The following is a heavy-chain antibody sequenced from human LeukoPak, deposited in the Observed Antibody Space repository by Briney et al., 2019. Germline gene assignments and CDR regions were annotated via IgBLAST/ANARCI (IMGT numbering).Heavy chain of an antibody. Sequence: PGGSLRLSCAASGFTFSSYAMHWVRQAPGKGLEYVSAISKNGGSTYYANSVKGRFTISRDNSKNTLYLQMGSLRAEDMAVYYCARDYVAADYYCGMDVWGQGTTVTVSS. V-gene: IGHV3-64*01. D-gene: IGHD6-19*01. CDR3: ARDYVAADYYCGMDV. CDR2: ISKNGGST. CDR1: GFTFSSYA. J-gene: IGHJ6*02.